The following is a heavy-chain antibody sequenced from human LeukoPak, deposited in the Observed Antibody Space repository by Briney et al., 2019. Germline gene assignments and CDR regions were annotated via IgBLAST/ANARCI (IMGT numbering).Heavy chain of an antibody. J-gene: IGHJ4*02. CDR2: ISYDGSNK. V-gene: IGHV3-30-3*01. CDR1: GFTFSSYA. CDR3: ARGEDDILTGYYGDY. Sequence: GGSLRLSCAASGFTFSSYAMHWVRQAPGKGLEWVAVISYDGSNKYYADSVKGRFTISRDNSKSTLYLQMNSLRAEDTAVYYCARGEDDILTGYYGDYWGQGTLVTVSS. D-gene: IGHD3-9*01.